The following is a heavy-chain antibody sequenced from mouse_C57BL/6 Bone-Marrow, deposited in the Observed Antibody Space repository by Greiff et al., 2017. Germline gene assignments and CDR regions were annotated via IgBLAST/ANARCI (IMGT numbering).Heavy chain of an antibody. CDR3: ARNGIYYYGSSSMDY. D-gene: IGHD1-1*01. CDR2: IWSGGST. J-gene: IGHJ4*01. CDR1: GFPLTSYG. Sequence: VKLMESGPGLVQPSQSLSITCTVSGFPLTSYGVHWVRQSPGKGLEWLGVIWSGGSTDYNAAFISRMSISKDNSKSQVFFKMNSLQADDTAIYYCARNGIYYYGSSSMDYWGQGTSVTVSS. V-gene: IGHV2-2*01.